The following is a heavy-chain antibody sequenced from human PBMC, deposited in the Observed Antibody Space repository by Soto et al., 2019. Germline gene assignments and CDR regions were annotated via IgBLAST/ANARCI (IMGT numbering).Heavy chain of an antibody. CDR3: ARDSSSGSCYYYYYMDV. Sequence: ASVKVSCKASGGTFSSYAISWVRQAPGQGLEWMGGIIPIFGIANYAQKFQGRVTITADKSTSTAYMELSSLRSEDTAVYYCARDSSSGSCYYYYYMDVWGKGTTVTVSS. D-gene: IGHD1-26*01. V-gene: IGHV1-69*10. CDR2: IIPIFGIA. J-gene: IGHJ6*03. CDR1: GGTFSSYA.